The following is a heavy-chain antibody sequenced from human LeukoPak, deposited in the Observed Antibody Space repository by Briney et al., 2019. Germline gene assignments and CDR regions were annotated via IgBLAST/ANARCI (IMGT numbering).Heavy chain of an antibody. CDR3: ARDGAVLTGYYDY. J-gene: IGHJ4*02. CDR1: GFTVSSHH. D-gene: IGHD3-9*01. Sequence: GGSLRLSCAASGFTVSSHHMSCVRQAPGKGLEWVSTIYSGGSTYYADSVTGRFTISRDNSKNTLYLQMNSLRAEDTAVYYCARDGAVLTGYYDYWGQGTLVTVSS. V-gene: IGHV3-66*01. CDR2: IYSGGST.